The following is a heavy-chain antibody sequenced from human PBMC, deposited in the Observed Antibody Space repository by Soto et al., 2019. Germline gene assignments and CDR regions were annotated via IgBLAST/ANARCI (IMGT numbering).Heavy chain of an antibody. CDR3: ARPYSSSSIGLDY. Sequence: GASVKVSCKSSVYTFTRYDINWVRQATGQGLEWMGWMNPNSGNTGYAQKFQGRVTMTRNTSISTAYMELSSLRSEDTAVYYCARPYSSSSIGLDYWGQGTLVTVSS. D-gene: IGHD6-6*01. CDR2: MNPNSGNT. CDR1: VYTFTRYD. V-gene: IGHV1-8*01. J-gene: IGHJ4*02.